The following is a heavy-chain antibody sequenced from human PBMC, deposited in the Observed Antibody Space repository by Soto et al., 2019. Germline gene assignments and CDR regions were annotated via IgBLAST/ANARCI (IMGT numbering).Heavy chain of an antibody. V-gene: IGHV3-30*18. CDR2: ISYDGSNK. D-gene: IGHD1-26*01. Sequence: GGSLRLSCAASGFTFSSYGMHWVRQAPGKGLEWVAVISYDGSNKCYADSVKGRFTISRDNSKNTLYLQMNSLRAEDTAVYYCAKATKWELLGYFQHWGQGTLVTVSS. CDR3: AKATKWELLGYFQH. CDR1: GFTFSSYG. J-gene: IGHJ1*01.